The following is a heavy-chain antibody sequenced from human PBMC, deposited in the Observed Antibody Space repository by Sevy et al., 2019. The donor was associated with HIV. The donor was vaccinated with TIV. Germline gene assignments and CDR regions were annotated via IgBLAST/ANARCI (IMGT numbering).Heavy chain of an antibody. CDR1: GYTFTGYY. CDR3: ARDVSIVVVVAARSFDY. J-gene: IGHJ4*02. D-gene: IGHD2-15*01. V-gene: IGHV1-2*02. Sequence: ASVKVSCKASGYTFTGYYMHWVRQAPGQGLEWMGWINPNSGGTNYAQKFQGRVTMTRDTSISTAYMERSRLRSDDTAVYYCARDVSIVVVVAARSFDYWGQGTLVTVSS. CDR2: INPNSGGT.